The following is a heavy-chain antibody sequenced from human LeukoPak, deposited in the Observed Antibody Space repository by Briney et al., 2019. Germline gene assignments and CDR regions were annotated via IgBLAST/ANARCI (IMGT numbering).Heavy chain of an antibody. V-gene: IGHV3-30-3*01. J-gene: IGHJ4*02. CDR1: GFTFSSYA. Sequence: GRSLRLSCAASGFTFSSYAMHWVRQAPGKGLEWVAVISYDGSNKYYADSVKGRFTISRDNSTNTLYLQMTSLRAEDTAVYYCARDSDYYGSGSYARDWGQGTLVTVSS. CDR2: ISYDGSNK. CDR3: ARDSDYYGSGSYARD. D-gene: IGHD3-10*01.